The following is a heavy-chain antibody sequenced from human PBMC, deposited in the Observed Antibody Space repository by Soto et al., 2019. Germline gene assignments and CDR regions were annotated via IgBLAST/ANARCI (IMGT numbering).Heavy chain of an antibody. CDR1: GYTFTSYG. D-gene: IGHD1-7*01. CDR2: ISADNGNT. J-gene: IGHJ4*02. V-gene: IGHV1-18*01. CDR3: ARDVEDWNYERFDY. Sequence: QVQLVQSGAEVKKPGASVKVSCKASGYTFTSYGISWVRQAPGQGLEWMGWISADNGNTHYAQMLQGRVTMTTDTSTSTAYMVLRSLRSDDTAVYYCARDVEDWNYERFDYWGQGTLVTVSS.